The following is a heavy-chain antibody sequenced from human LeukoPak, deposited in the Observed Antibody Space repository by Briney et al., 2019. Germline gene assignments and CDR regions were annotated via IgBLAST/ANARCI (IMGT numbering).Heavy chain of an antibody. CDR1: GGSISSYY. Sequence: PSETLSLTCTVSGGSISSYYWSWIRQPPGKGLECIGYIYYSGSTNYNPSLKSRVTISVDTSKNQFSLKLSSVTAADTAVYYCAREAEAKYSNYVNYWGQGTLVTVSS. J-gene: IGHJ4*02. CDR2: IYYSGST. V-gene: IGHV4-59*01. CDR3: AREAEAKYSNYVNY. D-gene: IGHD4-11*01.